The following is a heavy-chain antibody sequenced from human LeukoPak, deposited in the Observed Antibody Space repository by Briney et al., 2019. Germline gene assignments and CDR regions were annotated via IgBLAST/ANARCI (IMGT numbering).Heavy chain of an antibody. CDR3: ATDVSSTSFPRYFQH. CDR1: GYTFTSYY. V-gene: IGHV1-24*01. J-gene: IGHJ1*01. D-gene: IGHD2-2*01. CDR2: FDPEDGET. Sequence: GASVKVSCKASGYTFTSYYMHWVRQAPGKGLEWMGGFDPEDGETIYAQKFQGRVTMTEDTSTDTAYMELSSLRSEDTAVYYCATDVSSTSFPRYFQHWGQGTLVTVSS.